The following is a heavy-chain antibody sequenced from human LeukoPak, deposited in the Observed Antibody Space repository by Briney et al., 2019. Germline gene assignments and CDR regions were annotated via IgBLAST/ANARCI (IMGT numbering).Heavy chain of an antibody. CDR2: ISGSGGST. J-gene: IGHJ6*02. CDR3: VRGIITRDYHYYGMDV. V-gene: IGHV3-23*01. Sequence: PGRSLRLSCAASGFTFSSYAMNWVRQAPGKGLEWVSAISGSGGSTYYADSVKGRFTISRDNSKNTLSLQMNSLRAEDTAVYYSVRGIITRDYHYYGMDVWGQGTTVTVSS. D-gene: IGHD3-10*01. CDR1: GFTFSSYA.